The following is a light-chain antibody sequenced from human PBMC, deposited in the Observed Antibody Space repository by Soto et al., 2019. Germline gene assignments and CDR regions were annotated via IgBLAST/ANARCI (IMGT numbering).Light chain of an antibody. J-gene: IGKJ1*01. V-gene: IGKV3-20*01. CDR1: QSVSSNY. Sequence: EIALTQSPGTLSLSPGERATLSCRASQSVSSNYLAWYQQKPGQAPRLLIYGASSRATGIPDRFSGSGSGTDFTLTISRLEPEDFAVYYCQHYGSSRWTFGQGTKVEIK. CDR3: QHYGSSRWT. CDR2: GAS.